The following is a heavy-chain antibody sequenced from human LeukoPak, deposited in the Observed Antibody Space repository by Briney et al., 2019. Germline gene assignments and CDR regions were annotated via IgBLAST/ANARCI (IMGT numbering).Heavy chain of an antibody. V-gene: IGHV4-59*01. Sequence: SETLSLTCTVSGGSISSYYWSWIRQPPGKGLEWIGYMYYSGSTNYNPSLKSRVTISVDTSKNQFSLKLSSVTAADTAVYYCARDAGIFDIWGQGTMDTVSS. CDR3: ARDAGIFDI. J-gene: IGHJ3*02. CDR1: GGSISSYY. CDR2: MYYSGST.